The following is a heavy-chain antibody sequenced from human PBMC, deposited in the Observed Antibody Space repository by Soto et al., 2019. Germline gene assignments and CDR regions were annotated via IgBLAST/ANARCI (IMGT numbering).Heavy chain of an antibody. CDR3: ARVRWDSSGSYPLGFDY. CDR2: IIPIFGTA. J-gene: IGHJ4*02. V-gene: IGHV1-69*13. D-gene: IGHD3-22*01. CDR1: GGTFSSYA. Sequence: SVKVSCKASGGTFSSYAISWVRQAPGQGLEWMGGIIPIFGTANYAQKFQGRVTITADESTSTAYMELSSLRSEDTAVYYCARVRWDSSGSYPLGFDYWGQGTLVTVSS.